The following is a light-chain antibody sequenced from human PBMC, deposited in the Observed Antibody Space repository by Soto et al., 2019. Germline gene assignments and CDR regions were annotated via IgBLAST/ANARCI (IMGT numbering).Light chain of an antibody. CDR3: AVWDDSLNGVL. J-gene: IGLJ2*01. CDR2: TNN. CDR1: DSNIGSNN. V-gene: IGLV1-44*01. Sequence: QSVLTQTPSASGTPGQRVTISCSGSDSNIGSNNVNWYQQLPGTAPKLLIHTNNRRPSGVPDRFSDSRSGTSASLAISGLQSEDEADYYCAVWDDSLNGVLFGGGTKLTVL.